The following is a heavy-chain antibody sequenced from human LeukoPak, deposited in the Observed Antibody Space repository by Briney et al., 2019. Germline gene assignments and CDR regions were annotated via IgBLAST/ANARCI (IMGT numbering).Heavy chain of an antibody. CDR2: IKQDRSEK. V-gene: IGHV3-7*01. D-gene: IGHD3-3*01. CDR3: ARLREIPVFGVVTKSTSYFDY. J-gene: IGHJ4*02. Sequence: GGSLRLSCAASGFTFTNYWMIWVRQAPGKGLELVANIKQDRSEKYYVDSVKGRFTISRDNAKNSLYLQMNSLRAEDTAVYYCARLREIPVFGVVTKSTSYFDYWGQGTLVTVSS. CDR1: GFTFTNYW.